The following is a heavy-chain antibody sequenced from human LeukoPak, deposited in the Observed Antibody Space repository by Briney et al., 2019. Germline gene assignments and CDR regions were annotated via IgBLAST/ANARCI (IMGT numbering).Heavy chain of an antibody. Sequence: PSETLSLTCAVYGGSFSGYYWSWIRQPPGKGLEWIGEINHSGSTNYNPSLKSRVTISVDTSKNQFSLKLNSVTAADTAVYYCARLEMATITALDYWGQGTLVTVSS. J-gene: IGHJ4*02. D-gene: IGHD5-24*01. CDR1: GGSFSGYY. CDR3: ARLEMATITALDY. CDR2: INHSGST. V-gene: IGHV4-34*01.